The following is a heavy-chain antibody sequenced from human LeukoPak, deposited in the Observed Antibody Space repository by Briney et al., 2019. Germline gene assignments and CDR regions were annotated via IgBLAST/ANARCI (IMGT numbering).Heavy chain of an antibody. CDR1: GYTFTSYG. D-gene: IGHD2-2*01. J-gene: IGHJ4*02. CDR2: ISAYNGNT. Sequence: SVKVSCKASGYTFTSYGISWVRQAPGQGLEWMGWISAYNGNTNYAQKLQGRVTMTTDTSTSTAYMELRSLRSDDTTVYYCARGRGYCSSISCLPEGYWGQGTLVTVSS. CDR3: ARGRGYCSSISCLPEGY. V-gene: IGHV1-18*04.